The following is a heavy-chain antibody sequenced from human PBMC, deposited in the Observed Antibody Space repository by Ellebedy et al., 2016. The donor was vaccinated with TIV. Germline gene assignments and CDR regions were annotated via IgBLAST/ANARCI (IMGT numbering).Heavy chain of an antibody. CDR1: GYTFTSYY. Sequence: ASVKVSCKASGYTFTSYYMHWVRQAPGQGLEWMGIINPSGGSTSYAQKFQGRVTMTRDTSTSTVYMELSSLRSEDTAVYYCARGPGYCSSTSCYAVYYYYGMDVWGQGTTVTVSS. CDR3: ARGPGYCSSTSCYAVYYYYGMDV. J-gene: IGHJ6*02. CDR2: INPSGGST. D-gene: IGHD2-2*01. V-gene: IGHV1-46*01.